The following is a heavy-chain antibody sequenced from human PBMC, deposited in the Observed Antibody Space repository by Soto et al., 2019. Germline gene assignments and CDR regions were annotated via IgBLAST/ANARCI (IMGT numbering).Heavy chain of an antibody. CDR1: GFTFSSYG. J-gene: IGHJ6*02. CDR2: IWYDGSNK. CDR3: ARDREALYYDFWSGCDMDV. D-gene: IGHD3-3*01. Sequence: PGGSLRLSCAASGFTFSSYGMHWVRQAPGKGLEWVAVIWYDGSNKYYADSVKGRFTISRDNSKNTLYLQMNSLRAEDTAVYYYARDREALYYDFWSGCDMDVWGQGTTVTVSS. V-gene: IGHV3-33*01.